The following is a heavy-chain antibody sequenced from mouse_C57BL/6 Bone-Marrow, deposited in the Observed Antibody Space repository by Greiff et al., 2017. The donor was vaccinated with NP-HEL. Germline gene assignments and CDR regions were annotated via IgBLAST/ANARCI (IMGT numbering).Heavy chain of an antibody. CDR2: IYPRSGNT. D-gene: IGHD2-1*01. V-gene: IGHV1-81*01. Sequence: VHLVESGAELARPGASVKLSCKASGYTFTSYGISWVKQRTGQGLEWIGEIYPRSGNTYYNEKFKGKATLTADKSSSTAYMELRSLTSEDSAVYFCARRGDYGNSFAYWGQGTLVTVSA. CDR1: GYTFTSYG. J-gene: IGHJ3*01. CDR3: ARRGDYGNSFAY.